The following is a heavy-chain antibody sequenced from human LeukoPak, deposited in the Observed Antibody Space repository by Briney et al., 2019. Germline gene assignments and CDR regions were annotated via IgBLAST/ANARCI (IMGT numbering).Heavy chain of an antibody. J-gene: IGHJ4*02. CDR3: AKDRRWLQSARLDH. V-gene: IGHV3-23*01. CDR1: GFTFSNYA. CDR2: ISGNGGST. Sequence: PGGSLRLSCAASGFTFSNYAMSWVRQAPGKGLEWVSTISGNGGSTYYADSVKGRFTISRDNSKNTIYLQMNSLSAEDTAIYYCAKDRRWLQSARLDHWGQGTLITVSS. D-gene: IGHD5-24*01.